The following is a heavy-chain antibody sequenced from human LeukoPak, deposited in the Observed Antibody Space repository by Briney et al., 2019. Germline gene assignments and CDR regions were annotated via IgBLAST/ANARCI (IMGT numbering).Heavy chain of an antibody. CDR2: IYHSGRT. Sequence: MSSETLSLTYTVSGGSISSTIYYWGWIRQPPGKGLEWIGSIYHSGRTYSNPSLKSRVTISVYTSKNQFSLKLSSVTAADTAVYYCARLKAVAGTDYWGQGTLVTVSS. J-gene: IGHJ4*02. CDR1: GGSISSTIYY. D-gene: IGHD6-19*01. CDR3: ARLKAVAGTDY. V-gene: IGHV4-39*01.